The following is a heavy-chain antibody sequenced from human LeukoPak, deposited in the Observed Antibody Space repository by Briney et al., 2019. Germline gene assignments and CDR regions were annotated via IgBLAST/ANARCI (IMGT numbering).Heavy chain of an antibody. CDR2: IKQDGSEK. J-gene: IGHJ4*02. CDR3: ARGWNYAFRFDY. V-gene: IGHV3-7*01. Sequence: PGGSLRLSCVASGFSFSTYWMIWVRQAPGKGLEWVAHIKQDGSEKYYVDSIKGRFTISRDNAKNLVYLQMNSLRAEDTAVYYCARGWNYAFRFDYWGQGTLVTVSS. D-gene: IGHD1-7*01. CDR1: GFSFSTYW.